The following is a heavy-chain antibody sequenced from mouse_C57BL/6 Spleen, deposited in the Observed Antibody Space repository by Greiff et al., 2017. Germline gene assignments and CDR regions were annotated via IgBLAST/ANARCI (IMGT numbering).Heavy chain of an antibody. V-gene: IGHV5-6*01. CDR2: ISSGGSYT. D-gene: IGHD2-4*01. J-gene: IGHJ4*01. CDR3: VRRGLRAMDY. Sequence: EVQLVESGGDLVKPGGSLKLSCAASGFTFSSYGMSWVRQTPDKRLEWVATISSGGSYTYYPDSVKGRFTMSRDNAKNTLYLQMSSLKSEDTAMYDCVRRGLRAMDYWGQGTSVTVSS. CDR1: GFTFSSYG.